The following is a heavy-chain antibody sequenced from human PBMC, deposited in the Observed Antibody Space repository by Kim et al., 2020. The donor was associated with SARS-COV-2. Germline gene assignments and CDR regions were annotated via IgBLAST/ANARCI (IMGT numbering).Heavy chain of an antibody. Sequence: GGSLRLSCTTSGFTFTGYAMSWVRQAPGKGLEWVSSIDGSDGRTYYVDSVKGRFCISKDDSKNTLYLQMSGLRADDTAAYYCVKGGGGWTWGCWGQGT. D-gene: IGHD3-16*01. CDR3: VKGGGGWTWGC. J-gene: IGHJ4*02. CDR1: GFTFTGYA. CDR2: IDGSDGRT. V-gene: IGHV3-23*01.